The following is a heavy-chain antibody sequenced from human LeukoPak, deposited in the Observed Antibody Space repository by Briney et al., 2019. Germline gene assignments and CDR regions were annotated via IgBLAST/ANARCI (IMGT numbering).Heavy chain of an antibody. D-gene: IGHD2-15*01. J-gene: IGHJ4*02. CDR2: ISAYNGDT. Sequence: ASVKVSCKASGYTFTTYGVTWVRQAPGQGLEWMGWISAYNGDTNYAQKLQGRVTVTSDTSTSTAYMELRSLRSDDTAVYYCARDHQIVVVVAATPRFDYWGQGTLVTVSS. V-gene: IGHV1-18*01. CDR3: ARDHQIVVVVAATPRFDY. CDR1: GYTFTTYG.